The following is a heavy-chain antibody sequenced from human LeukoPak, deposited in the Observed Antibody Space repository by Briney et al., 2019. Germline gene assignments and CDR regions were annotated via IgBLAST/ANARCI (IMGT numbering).Heavy chain of an antibody. CDR1: SYSISSISY. CDR2: IYHSGTT. V-gene: IGHV4-38-2*01. D-gene: IGHD5-12*01. J-gene: IGHJ4*02. CDR3: ARVKAKLVRGYSGQDIDY. Sequence: SETLSLTCAVSSYSISSISYGGWIRQPPGKGLEWIGTIYHSGTTYYNPSLKSRLTISVDTSKNQFSLRLSSVTAADTAVYYCARVKAKLVRGYSGQDIDYWGQGTLVTVSS.